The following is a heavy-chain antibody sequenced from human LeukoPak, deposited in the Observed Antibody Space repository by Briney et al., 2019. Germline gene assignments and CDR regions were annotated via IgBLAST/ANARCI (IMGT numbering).Heavy chain of an antibody. Sequence: AGGSLRLSCAASGFTFSSYAMSWVRQAPGKGLEWVSAISGSGGSTYYADAVKGRFTISRDKSKNTLYLQMNSLSAEDTAVYYCAKSPVDVYYYYGMDVWGQGTTVTVSS. CDR2: ISGSGGST. V-gene: IGHV3-23*01. CDR3: AKSPVDVYYYYGMDV. J-gene: IGHJ6*02. CDR1: GFTFSSYA.